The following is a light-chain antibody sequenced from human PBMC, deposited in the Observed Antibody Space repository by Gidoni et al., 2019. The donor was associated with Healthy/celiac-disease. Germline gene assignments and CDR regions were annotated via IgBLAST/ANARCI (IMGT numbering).Light chain of an antibody. V-gene: IGKV1-5*01. J-gene: IGKJ2*01. CDR3: QQYNSYSYT. CDR1: QSISSW. Sequence: DIQMTPSPSTLSASVGDRVTITCRASQSISSWLAWYQQKPGKAPKLLIYDASSLESGVPSSFSGSGSGTEFTLTISSLQPDDFATYYCQQYNSYSYTFGQGTKLEIK. CDR2: DAS.